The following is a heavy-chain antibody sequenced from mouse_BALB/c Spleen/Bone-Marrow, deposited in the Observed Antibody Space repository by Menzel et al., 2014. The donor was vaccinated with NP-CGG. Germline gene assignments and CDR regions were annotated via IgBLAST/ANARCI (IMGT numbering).Heavy chain of an antibody. CDR2: INPSNGGT. CDR1: GYTFTSYY. Sequence: VQLVESGAELVKPGASVKLSCKASGYTFTSYYMYWVKQRPGQGLEWIGEINPSNGGTNFNEKFKSKATLTVDKSSSTAYMQLSSLTPEDSAVYYCTREGDSPFAYWGQGTLVTVSA. V-gene: IGHV1S81*02. J-gene: IGHJ3*01. D-gene: IGHD2-13*01. CDR3: TREGDSPFAY.